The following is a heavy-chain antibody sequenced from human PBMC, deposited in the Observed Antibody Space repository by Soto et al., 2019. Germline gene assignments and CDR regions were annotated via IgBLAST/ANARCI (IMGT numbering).Heavy chain of an antibody. CDR2: ISYDGSNK. J-gene: IGHJ4*02. Sequence: QVQLVESGGGVVQPGRSLRLSCAASGFTFSSYAMHWVRQAPGKGLEWVAVISYDGSNKYYADSVKGRFTISRDNSKNTLYLQMNSLRAEDTAVYYCAREDRDYYDSSGLDYWGQGTLVTVSS. CDR3: AREDRDYYDSSGLDY. D-gene: IGHD3-22*01. V-gene: IGHV3-30-3*01. CDR1: GFTFSSYA.